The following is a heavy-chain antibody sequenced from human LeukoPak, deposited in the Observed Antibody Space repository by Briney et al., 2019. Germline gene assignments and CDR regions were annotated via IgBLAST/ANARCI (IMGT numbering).Heavy chain of an antibody. CDR3: ASLDVGAYFDY. CDR2: INHSGST. D-gene: IGHD1-26*01. Sequence: SETLSLTCAVYGGSFSGYYWSWIRQPPGKGLEWIGEINHSGSTNYNPSLKSRVTISVDTSKNQFSLKLSSVTAADTAVYYCASLDVGAYFDYWGQGTLVTVSS. J-gene: IGHJ4*02. V-gene: IGHV4-34*01. CDR1: GGSFSGYY.